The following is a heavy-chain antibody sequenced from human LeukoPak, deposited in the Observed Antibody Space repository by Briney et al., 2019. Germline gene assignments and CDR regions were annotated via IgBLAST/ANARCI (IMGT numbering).Heavy chain of an antibody. J-gene: IGHJ3*02. CDR2: IYYSGST. Sequence: SETLSLTCTVSGGSISSGDYYWSWIREPPGKGLEWIGYIYYSGSTYYNPSLKSRVTISVDTSKNQFSLKLSSVTAADTAVYYCARVGAIVGALGAFDIWGQGTMVTVSS. CDR1: GGSISSGDYY. V-gene: IGHV4-30-4*01. D-gene: IGHD1-26*01. CDR3: ARVGAIVGALGAFDI.